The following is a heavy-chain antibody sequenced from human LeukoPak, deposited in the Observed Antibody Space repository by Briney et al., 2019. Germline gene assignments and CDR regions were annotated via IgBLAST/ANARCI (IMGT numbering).Heavy chain of an antibody. V-gene: IGHV3-21*01. CDR1: GFTFSSYS. D-gene: IGHD3-10*01. J-gene: IGHJ3*02. Sequence: GGSLRLSCAASGFTFSSYSMNWVRQAPGKGLEWVSSISSSSSYIYYADSVKGRFTISRDNAKNSLYLQMNSLRAEDTAVYYCARGSVPGSGSRPHAFDIWGQGTMVTVSS. CDR3: ARGSVPGSGSRPHAFDI. CDR2: ISSSSSYI.